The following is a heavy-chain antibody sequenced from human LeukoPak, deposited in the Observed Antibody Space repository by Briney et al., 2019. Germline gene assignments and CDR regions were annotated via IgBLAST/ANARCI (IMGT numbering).Heavy chain of an antibody. CDR2: FDPEDGET. Sequence: GSSVKVSCKASGGTFSSCAISWVRQAPGKGLEWMGGFDPEDGETIYAQKFQGRVTMTEDTSTDTAYMELSSLRSEDTAVYYCATRGLVRSFLPDYWGQGTLVTVSS. D-gene: IGHD6-6*01. CDR1: GGTFSSCA. J-gene: IGHJ4*02. CDR3: ATRGLVRSFLPDY. V-gene: IGHV1-24*01.